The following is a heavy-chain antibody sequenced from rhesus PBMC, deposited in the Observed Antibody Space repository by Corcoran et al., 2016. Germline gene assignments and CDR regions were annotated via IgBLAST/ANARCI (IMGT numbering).Heavy chain of an antibody. J-gene: IGHJ3*01. CDR2: INGNREST. CDR3: ARDGWYSSGCRPFDF. Sequence: QVQLQESGPGLVKPSETLSLTCTVSGASISSNWRSWIRQPPGRGVEWIGEINGNRESTYYNPSLTRRVTISHDASQTQFSLKLSSVTAAYTAVYYCARDGWYSSGCRPFDFWGQGLRVTVSS. CDR1: GASISSNW. D-gene: IGHD6-31*01. V-gene: IGHV4-80*01.